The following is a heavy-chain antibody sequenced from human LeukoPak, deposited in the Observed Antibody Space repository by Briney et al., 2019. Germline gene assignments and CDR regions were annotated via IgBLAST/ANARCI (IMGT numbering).Heavy chain of an antibody. J-gene: IGHJ4*02. CDR1: GFTVSSNY. D-gene: IGHD5-18*01. Sequence: PGESLRLSCAASGFTVSSNYMSWVRQAPGKGLEWVSVIYSGGSTYYADSVKGRFTISRDNSKNTLYLQMNSLRAEDTAVYYCARGGYSYGYVKPLDYWGQGTLVTVSS. CDR3: ARGGYSYGYVKPLDY. V-gene: IGHV3-66*01. CDR2: IYSGGST.